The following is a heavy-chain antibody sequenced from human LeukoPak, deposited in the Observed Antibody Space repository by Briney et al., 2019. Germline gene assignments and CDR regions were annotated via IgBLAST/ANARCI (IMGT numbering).Heavy chain of an antibody. J-gene: IGHJ3*02. CDR3: AGQGVNTTVVQVMYAFDI. CDR1: GDFFSGYY. CDR2: INHSGSA. V-gene: IGHV4-34*01. Sequence: PSETLSLTCAVYGDFFSGYYWSWNRQPPGKGLEWIGEINHSGSASYNPSLKSRPTISINTSKNQFSLKLSSVTAADTAVYYCAGQGVNTTVVQVMYAFDIWGQGTMVTVSS. D-gene: IGHD1-1*01.